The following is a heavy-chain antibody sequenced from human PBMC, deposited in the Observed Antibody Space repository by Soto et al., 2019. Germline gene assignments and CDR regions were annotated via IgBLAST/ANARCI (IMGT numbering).Heavy chain of an antibody. CDR1: GFTFSSYG. V-gene: IGHV3-30*18. Sequence: GGSLRLSCVASGFTFSSYGMHWVRQAPGKGLEWVAVISYDGSNKYYADSVKGRFTISRDNSKNTLYLQMNSLRAEDTAVYYCAKDPVAITMIRAPHMDVWGQGTTVTVSS. J-gene: IGHJ6*02. CDR3: AKDPVAITMIRAPHMDV. D-gene: IGHD3-22*01. CDR2: ISYDGSNK.